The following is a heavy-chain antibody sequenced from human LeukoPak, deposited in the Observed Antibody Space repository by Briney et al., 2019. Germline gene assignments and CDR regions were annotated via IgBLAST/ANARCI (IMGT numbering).Heavy chain of an antibody. V-gene: IGHV3-30*18. Sequence: GGSLRPSCAASGFTFSSYGMHWVRQAPGKGLEWVAVISYDGSNKYYADSVKGRFTISRDNSKNTLYLQMNGLRAEDTAVYYCTKVPPSSSWYENWFDPWGQGTLVTVSS. CDR1: GFTFSSYG. CDR2: ISYDGSNK. J-gene: IGHJ5*02. CDR3: TKVPPSSSWYENWFDP. D-gene: IGHD6-13*01.